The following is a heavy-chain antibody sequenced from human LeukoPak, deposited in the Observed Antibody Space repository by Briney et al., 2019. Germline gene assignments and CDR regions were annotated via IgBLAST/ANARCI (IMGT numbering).Heavy chain of an antibody. CDR1: GGSISSYY. Sequence: SETLSLTCTVSGGSISSYYWRWIRQPPGKGLEWVGYIYYSGSTNYNPSLKRRVTISVDTSKNQFSLKVSSGAAADTGGYYCARDGAYCGGDCYSWNDAFDIWGQRTMVTVSS. CDR3: ARDGAYCGGDCYSWNDAFDI. D-gene: IGHD2-21*02. J-gene: IGHJ3*02. CDR2: IYYSGST. V-gene: IGHV4-59*01.